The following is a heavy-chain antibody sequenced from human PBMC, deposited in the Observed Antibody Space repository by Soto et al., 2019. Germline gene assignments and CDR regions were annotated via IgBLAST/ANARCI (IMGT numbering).Heavy chain of an antibody. CDR1: GYTFTSYY. CDR2: INPSGGST. Sequence: ASVKVSCKASGYTFTSYYMHWVRQAPGQGLEWMGIINPSGGSTSYAQKFQGRVTMTRDTSTSTVYMELSSLRSEDTAVYYCASTQLPYCSGGSCYLVYWGQGTLVTVSS. CDR3: ASTQLPYCSGGSCYLVY. J-gene: IGHJ4*02. V-gene: IGHV1-46*01. D-gene: IGHD2-15*01.